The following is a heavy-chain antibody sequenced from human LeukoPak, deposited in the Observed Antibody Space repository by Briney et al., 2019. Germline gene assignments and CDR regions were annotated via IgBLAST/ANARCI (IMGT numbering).Heavy chain of an antibody. J-gene: IGHJ4*02. Sequence: PSETLSLTCTVSGGSMSSSRYYWGWIRQPPGKGLDWIGSIYYSGITYYNPSLKSRVTISLDTSKNQFSLKLSSVTAADTAVYYCARHRYSSSSEVDYWGQGTLVTASS. D-gene: IGHD6-6*01. CDR1: GGSMSSSRYY. CDR3: ARHRYSSSSEVDY. V-gene: IGHV4-39*01. CDR2: IYYSGIT.